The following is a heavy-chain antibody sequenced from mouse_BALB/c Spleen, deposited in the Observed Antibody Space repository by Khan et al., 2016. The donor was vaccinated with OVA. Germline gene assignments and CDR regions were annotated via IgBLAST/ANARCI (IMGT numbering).Heavy chain of an antibody. Sequence: VRLQQSGPGLVKPSQSLSLTCTVTGYSITSDYAWNWIRQFPGNKLEWMGYISSSGSTNYNPALKSQISITRDTSKNQFFLQLNSVTTEDTATYYCARDGSRYNYAMDYWGHGTSVTVSS. J-gene: IGHJ4*01. CDR1: GYSITSDYA. D-gene: IGHD2-3*01. V-gene: IGHV3-2*02. CDR3: ARDGSRYNYAMDY. CDR2: ISSSGST.